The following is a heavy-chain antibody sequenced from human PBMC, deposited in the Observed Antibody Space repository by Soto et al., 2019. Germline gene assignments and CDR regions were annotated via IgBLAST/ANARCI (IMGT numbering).Heavy chain of an antibody. Sequence: EVQLLESGGGSVQPGGSLRLSCAASGFTLSISAMSWVRQAPGKGLEWVSAIGTTGGTTYYADSVKGRFTISKDNSKNTLYLQMNSLRAEDTAVYYCAKDPAPRNVKEPWRFEGYWGQGTLVTVSS. CDR2: IGTTGGTT. V-gene: IGHV3-23*01. CDR3: AKDPAPRNVKEPWRFEGY. CDR1: GFTLSISA. J-gene: IGHJ4*02. D-gene: IGHD3-16*01.